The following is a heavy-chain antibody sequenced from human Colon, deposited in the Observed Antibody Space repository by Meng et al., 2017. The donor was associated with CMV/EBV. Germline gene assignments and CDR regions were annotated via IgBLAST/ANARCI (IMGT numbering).Heavy chain of an antibody. CDR1: GFPFRDHY. CDR3: AREVGAFDY. D-gene: IGHD1-26*01. Sequence: CAASGFPFRDHYMDWVRQAPGKGLEWVGRTRNKANSYTTEYAASVKGRFTVSRDELENSLYLQMNSLKTEDTAVYYCAREVGAFDYWGQGILVTVSS. CDR2: TRNKANSYTT. V-gene: IGHV3-72*01. J-gene: IGHJ4*02.